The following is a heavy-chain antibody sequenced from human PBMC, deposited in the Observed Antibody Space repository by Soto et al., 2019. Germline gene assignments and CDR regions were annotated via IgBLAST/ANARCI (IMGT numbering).Heavy chain of an antibody. CDR3: ARRRYCSGGSCYSLDY. CDR2: IYPGDSDT. D-gene: IGHD2-15*01. Sequence: GESLKISCKGSGYSFNRFWINWVRQKPGKGLEWMGIIYPGDSDTRYSPSFQGQVTISADKSISTAYLQWSSLKASDTAMYYCARRRYCSGGSCYSLDYWGQGTLVTVSS. J-gene: IGHJ4*02. CDR1: GYSFNRFW. V-gene: IGHV5-51*01.